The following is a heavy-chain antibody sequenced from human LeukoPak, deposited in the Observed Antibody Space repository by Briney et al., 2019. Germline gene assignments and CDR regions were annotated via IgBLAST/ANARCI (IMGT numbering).Heavy chain of an antibody. CDR1: GGTFSSYA. Sequence: SVKVSCKASGGTFSSYAISWVRQAPGQGREWMGRIIPIFGTANYAQKFQGRVTITTDESTSTAYMELSSLRSEDTAVYYCARGRRVPSSLDYWGQGTLVTVSS. D-gene: IGHD2-2*01. CDR3: ARGRRVPSSLDY. J-gene: IGHJ4*02. V-gene: IGHV1-69*05. CDR2: IIPIFGTA.